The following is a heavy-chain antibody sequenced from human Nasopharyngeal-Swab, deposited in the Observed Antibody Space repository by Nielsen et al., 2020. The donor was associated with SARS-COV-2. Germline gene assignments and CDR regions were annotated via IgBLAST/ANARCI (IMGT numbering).Heavy chain of an antibody. CDR1: GGSISSGGYY. D-gene: IGHD6-13*01. J-gene: IGHJ3*01. Sequence: SETLSLTCTVSGGSISSGGYYWIWIRQHPGKGLEWIGYIYYGGSTYYNPSLKSRVTISVDTSKNQFSLKLSSVTAADTAVYYCARDLRSSSWDAFSLWGQGTMVTVSS. V-gene: IGHV4-31*03. CDR2: IYYGGST. CDR3: ARDLRSSSWDAFSL.